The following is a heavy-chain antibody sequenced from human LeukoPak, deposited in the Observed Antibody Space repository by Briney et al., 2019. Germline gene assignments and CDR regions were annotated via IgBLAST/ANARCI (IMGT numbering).Heavy chain of an antibody. J-gene: IGHJ6*03. Sequence: GASVKVSCKASGYTFTSYDINWVRQATGQGLEWMGWMNPNSGNTGYAQKFQGRVTTTRNTSISTAYMELSSLRSEDTAVYYCARARPQKLLWGYYYYMDVWGKGTTVTVSS. CDR2: MNPNSGNT. D-gene: IGHD2-2*01. V-gene: IGHV1-8*01. CDR1: GYTFTSYD. CDR3: ARARPQKLLWGYYYYMDV.